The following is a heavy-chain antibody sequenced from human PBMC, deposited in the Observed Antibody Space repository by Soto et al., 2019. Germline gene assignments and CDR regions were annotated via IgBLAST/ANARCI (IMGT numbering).Heavy chain of an antibody. V-gene: IGHV3-15*07. J-gene: IGHJ4*02. CDR2: IKSKTDGGTT. D-gene: IGHD5-12*01. CDR1: GFTFSNAW. Sequence: EVQLVESGGGLVKPGGSLRLSCAASGFTFSNAWMNWVRQAPGKGLEWVGRIKSKTDGGTTDYAAPVKGRFTISRDDSKNTLYLQMNSLKTEDTAVYYCTPSLVATAANFDYWGQGTLVTVSS. CDR3: TPSLVATAANFDY.